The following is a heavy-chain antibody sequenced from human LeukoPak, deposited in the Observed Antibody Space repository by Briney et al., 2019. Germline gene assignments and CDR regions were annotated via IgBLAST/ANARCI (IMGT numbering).Heavy chain of an antibody. CDR3: ARGCPYSSSWYGFNWFDP. V-gene: IGHV4-4*02. CDR2: IYHSGST. Sequence: SETLSLTCVVSGGSISSSNWWSWVRQPPEKGLEWIGEIYHSGSTNYNPSLKSRVTISVDTSKNQFSLKLSSVTAADTAVYYCARGCPYSSSWYGFNWFDPWGQGTLVTVSS. CDR1: GGSISSSNW. J-gene: IGHJ5*02. D-gene: IGHD6-13*01.